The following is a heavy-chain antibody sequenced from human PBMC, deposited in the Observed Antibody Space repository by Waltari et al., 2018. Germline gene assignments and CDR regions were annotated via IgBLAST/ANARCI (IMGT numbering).Heavy chain of an antibody. CDR1: GGTFSSYA. D-gene: IGHD1-26*01. Sequence: QVQLVQSGAEVKKPGSSVKVSCKASGGTFSSYALSRVRPAPGQGLEWMGGIIPIFVTANYAQKFQGRFTITADESTSTAYMELSSLRSEDTAVYYCARGVGATRAPYYYYGMDVWGQGTTVTVSS. V-gene: IGHV1-69*01. CDR2: IIPIFVTA. CDR3: ARGVGATRAPYYYYGMDV. J-gene: IGHJ6*02.